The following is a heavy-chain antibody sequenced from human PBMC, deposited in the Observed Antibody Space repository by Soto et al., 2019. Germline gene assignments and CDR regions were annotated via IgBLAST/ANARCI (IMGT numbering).Heavy chain of an antibody. V-gene: IGHV4-31*03. CDR3: ARFGYSTNIGIDY. CDR2: IYYSGST. J-gene: IGHJ4*02. D-gene: IGHD3-22*01. CDR1: GGSISSGGYY. Sequence: QVQLQESGPGLVKPSQTLSLTCTVSGGSISSGGYYWSWIRQHPGKGLEWIGYIYYSGSTYYNPSLKSRVTISVDTSKIQFSLKLSSVTAADTAVYYCARFGYSTNIGIDYWGQGTLVTVSS.